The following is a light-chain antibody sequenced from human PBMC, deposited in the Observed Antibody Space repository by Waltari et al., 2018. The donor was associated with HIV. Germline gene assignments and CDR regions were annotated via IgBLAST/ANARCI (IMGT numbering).Light chain of an antibody. CDR1: SSNIGSNY. CDR3: AAWDDSLSGLV. J-gene: IGLJ2*01. V-gene: IGLV1-47*01. Sequence: QSVLTQPPSASGTPGQRVTISCSGSSSNIGSNYVYWYQQLPRTAPKLLIFRNNQRPSGVPDRFSGSKSGTSASLAISGLRSEDEADYYCAAWDDSLSGLVFGGGTKLTVL. CDR2: RNN.